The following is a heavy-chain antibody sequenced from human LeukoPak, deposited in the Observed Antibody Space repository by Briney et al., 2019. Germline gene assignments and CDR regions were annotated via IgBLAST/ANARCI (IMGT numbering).Heavy chain of an antibody. V-gene: IGHV3-23*01. CDR3: AKDPTRWELLIQIRNFDY. CDR2: ISGSGGST. D-gene: IGHD1-26*01. CDR1: GFTFSSYA. Sequence: GGSLRLSCAASGFTFSSYAMSWVRQAPGKGLERVSAISGSGGSTYYADSVKGRFTISRDNSKNTLYLQMNSLRAEDTAVYYCAKDPTRWELLIQIRNFDYWGQGTLVTVSS. J-gene: IGHJ4*02.